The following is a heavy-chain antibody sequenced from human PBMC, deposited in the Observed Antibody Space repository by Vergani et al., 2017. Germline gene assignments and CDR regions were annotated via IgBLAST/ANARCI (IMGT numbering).Heavy chain of an antibody. CDR1: GGSISSDNW. J-gene: IGHJ4*02. CDR2: IHRSRST. V-gene: IGHV4-4*02. CDR3: ASNPRLGGDVVDS. D-gene: IGHD3-16*01. Sequence: QVQLQHWGPGLVTPSWTLSLTCAVYGGSISSDNWWTWVRQAPGKGLQWIGEIHRSRSTNYNPSLRRRVTISLDKSKNQFSLKLTSVTAADTAVYFCASNPRLGGDVVDSWGQGTLVTVSS.